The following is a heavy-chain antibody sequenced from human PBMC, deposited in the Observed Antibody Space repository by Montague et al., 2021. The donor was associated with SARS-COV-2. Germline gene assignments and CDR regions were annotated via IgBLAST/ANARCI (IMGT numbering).Heavy chain of an antibody. J-gene: IGHJ4*02. Sequence: SLRLSCAASGFTPSRYAMHWVRQAPGKELEWVAVISYDGSNKHNADSVKGRFTISRDKSKNTLYVQMNSLRAEDTAVYYCARGRGTYSLDYWGQGTLVTVSS. CDR1: GFTPSRYA. D-gene: IGHD1-26*01. V-gene: IGHV3-30-3*01. CDR2: ISYDGSNK. CDR3: ARGRGTYSLDY.